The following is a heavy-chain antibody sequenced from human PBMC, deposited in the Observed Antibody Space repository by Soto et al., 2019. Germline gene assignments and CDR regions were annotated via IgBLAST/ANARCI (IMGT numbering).Heavy chain of an antibody. CDR2: ISAYNGNT. CDR3: ARGFWSGYSRPDAFDI. V-gene: IGHV1-18*04. J-gene: IGHJ3*02. CDR1: GYTFTSYG. Sequence: ASVKVSCKASGYTFTSYGISWVRQAAGQGLEWMGWISAYNGNTNYAQKLQGRVTMTTDTSTSTAYMELRSLRSDDTAVYYCARGFWSGYSRPDAFDIWGQGTMVTVSS. D-gene: IGHD3-3*01.